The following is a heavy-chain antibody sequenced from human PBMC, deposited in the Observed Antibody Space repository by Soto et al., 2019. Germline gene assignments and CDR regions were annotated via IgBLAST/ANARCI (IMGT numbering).Heavy chain of an antibody. V-gene: IGHV1-2*04. CDR2: INPNSGGT. Sequence: ASVKVSCKASGYTFTGYYMHWVRQAPGQGLEWMGWINPNSGGTNYAQKFQGWVTMTRDTSISTAYMELSRLRSDDTAVYYCARDVITFGGVPNHFDYWGQGSLVPGSS. J-gene: IGHJ4*02. D-gene: IGHD3-16*01. CDR3: ARDVITFGGVPNHFDY. CDR1: GYTFTGYY.